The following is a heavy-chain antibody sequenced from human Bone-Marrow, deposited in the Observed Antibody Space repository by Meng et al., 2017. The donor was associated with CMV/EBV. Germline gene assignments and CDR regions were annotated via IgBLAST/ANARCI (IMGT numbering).Heavy chain of an antibody. Sequence: SVKVSCKASRYTFTAHYIHWVRQAPGQGLEWMGGIIPILGIANYAQKFQGRVTITADKSTSTAYMELSSLRSEDTAVYYCARSYNWNYYDLDYWGQGTRVTGSS. V-gene: IGHV1-69*10. D-gene: IGHD1-7*01. CDR3: ARSYNWNYYDLDY. J-gene: IGHJ4*02. CDR2: IIPILGIA. CDR1: RYTFTAHY.